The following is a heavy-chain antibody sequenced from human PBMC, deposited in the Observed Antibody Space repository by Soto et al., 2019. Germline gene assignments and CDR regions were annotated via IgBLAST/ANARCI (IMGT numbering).Heavy chain of an antibody. CDR3: ARVEDLRVRGPHNRFAP. CDR1: GGSISSSSYY. V-gene: IGHV4-39*07. Sequence: PSETLSLTCTVSGGSISSSSYYWGWIRQPPGKGLEWIGSIYYSGSTYYNPSLKSRVTISLNTSKNQFSLKLSSVTAADTAVYYCARVEDLRVRGPHNRFAPWGQGTLVTVSS. CDR2: IYYSGST. D-gene: IGHD3-10*01. J-gene: IGHJ5*02.